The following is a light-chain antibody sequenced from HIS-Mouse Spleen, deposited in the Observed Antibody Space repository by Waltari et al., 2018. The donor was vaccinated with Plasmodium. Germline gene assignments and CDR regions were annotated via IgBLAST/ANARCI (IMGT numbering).Light chain of an antibody. CDR1: SSHVGGYYY. J-gene: IGLJ3*02. Sequence: QSALTQPRSVSGSPGQSVTISCTGTSSHVGGYYYVSWDQQHPGKAPKLMIYDVRKRPSGVPDRFSGSKSGNTASLTISGLQAEDEADYYCCSYAGSYTWVFGGGTKLTVL. CDR2: DVR. V-gene: IGLV2-11*01. CDR3: CSYAGSYTWV.